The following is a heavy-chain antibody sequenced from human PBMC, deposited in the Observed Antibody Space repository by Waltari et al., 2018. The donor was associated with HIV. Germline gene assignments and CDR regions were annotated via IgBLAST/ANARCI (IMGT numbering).Heavy chain of an antibody. J-gene: IGHJ4*02. V-gene: IGHV1-69*08. CDR3: ASARETMGVDFDS. Sequence: QVQLVQSGAEVKKPGSSVKVSCKASGGAFSGYTINWVRKAPGQGLEWLGRIIPMSNTPNNAQKFQGRVTITADKSTSTAYMELTSLRSDDTAVYYCASARETMGVDFDSWGLGTLVTVSS. CDR1: GGAFSGYT. D-gene: IGHD3-16*01. CDR2: IIPMSNTP.